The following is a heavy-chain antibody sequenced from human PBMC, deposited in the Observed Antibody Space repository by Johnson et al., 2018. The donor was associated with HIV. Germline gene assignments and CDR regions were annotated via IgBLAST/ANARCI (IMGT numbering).Heavy chain of an antibody. CDR2: INWNGGST. Sequence: VQLVESGGGVVRPGGSLRLSCAASGFTFDDYGMSWVRQAPGKGLEWVSGINWNGGSTGYADSVKGRFTISRDSSKNTLFLQLNSLRPEDTAVYYCARVSLAYSYGYDALDIWGQGTMVTVST. V-gene: IGHV3-20*04. D-gene: IGHD5-18*01. CDR3: ARVSLAYSYGYDALDI. CDR1: GFTFDDYG. J-gene: IGHJ3*02.